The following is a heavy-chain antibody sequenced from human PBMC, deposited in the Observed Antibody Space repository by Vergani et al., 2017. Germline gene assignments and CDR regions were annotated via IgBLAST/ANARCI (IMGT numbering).Heavy chain of an antibody. V-gene: IGHV3-7*01. CDR1: GFSLSRFW. CDR2: ISPDGSAT. Sequence: EVQLVESGGGLVQPGGSLRLSCAASGFSLSRFWMSWVRQAPEKELEWVAHISPDGSATSYVDSVKGRFTISRYNTKNSLSLQMRGLGVDDTVVYYCLRLPRSPWNFDLWGRGTLITVSS. J-gene: IGHJ2*01. CDR3: LRLPRSPWNFDL.